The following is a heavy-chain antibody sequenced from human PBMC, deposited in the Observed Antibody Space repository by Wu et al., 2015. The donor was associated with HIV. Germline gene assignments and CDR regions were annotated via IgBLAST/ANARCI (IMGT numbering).Heavy chain of an antibody. CDR1: GYTFTDFH. J-gene: IGHJ6*03. Sequence: QVQLVQSGAEVKKPGASVKVSCTASGYTFTDFHIHWVRQAPGQGLEWMGWINPNSGGTNYAQKFQGRVTMTRDTSIATSYMELSSLRSDDTAVFYCARSGPGRGYYYMDVWGKGTTVTVSS. CDR2: INPNSGGT. V-gene: IGHV1-2*02. CDR3: ARSGPGRGYYYMDV.